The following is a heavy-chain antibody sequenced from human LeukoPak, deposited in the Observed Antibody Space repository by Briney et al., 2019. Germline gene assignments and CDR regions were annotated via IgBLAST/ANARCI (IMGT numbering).Heavy chain of an antibody. CDR3: ARERLITVGYYFDY. Sequence: GGSLRLSCAASGFTFSSYAMHWVRQAPGKGLEYVSAISSNGGSTYYANSVEGRFTISRDNSKNTLYLQMGSLRAEDMAVYYCARERLITVGYYFDYWGQGTLVTVSS. V-gene: IGHV3-64*01. CDR2: ISSNGGST. CDR1: GFTFSSYA. D-gene: IGHD3-16*01. J-gene: IGHJ4*02.